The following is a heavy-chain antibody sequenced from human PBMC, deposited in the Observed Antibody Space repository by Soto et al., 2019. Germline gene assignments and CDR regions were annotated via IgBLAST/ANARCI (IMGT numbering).Heavy chain of an antibody. J-gene: IGHJ4*02. D-gene: IGHD3-22*01. CDR3: ARDGTLYDSSAYYYLY. CDR2: ITPMFGTP. CDR1: VGTFSRYT. Sequence: SVKVSCKASVGTFSRYTITWVRQAPGQGLEWMGGITPMFGTPNYAQKFQGRVTITADESTSTAYMELSSLRSEDTAMYYCARDGTLYDSSAYYYLYWGQGTLVTSPQ. V-gene: IGHV1-69*13.